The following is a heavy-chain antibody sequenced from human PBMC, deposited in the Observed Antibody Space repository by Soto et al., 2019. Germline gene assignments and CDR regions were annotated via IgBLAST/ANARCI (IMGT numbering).Heavy chain of an antibody. CDR2: ISPYNGNA. CDR1: GYSFITYG. D-gene: IGHD6-19*01. J-gene: IGHJ1*01. CDR3: ARDREQWALTKVCQY. Sequence: QVPLVQSGTEVVEPGASVKVSCKASGYSFITYGISWVRQAPGQGLEWMGWISPYNGNAQYVQRFQGRVTMTADTSTNTAFLELTTLRSDDTAIYYCARDREQWALTKVCQYWGQGTLVAVSS. V-gene: IGHV1-18*01.